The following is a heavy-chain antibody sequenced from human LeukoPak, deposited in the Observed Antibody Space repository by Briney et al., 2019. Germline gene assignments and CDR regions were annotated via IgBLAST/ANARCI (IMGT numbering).Heavy chain of an antibody. J-gene: IGHJ4*02. CDR3: ARGGNISGRPFDH. CDR1: GYTFTGHY. D-gene: IGHD6-6*01. Sequence: ASVKVSCKASGYTFTGHYMHWVRQAPGQGLEWMGWINPNSGGTNSAQKFQGRVTMTRDTSISTAYVELSGLRSDDTAVYYCARGGNISGRPFDHWGQGTLVTVSS. V-gene: IGHV1-2*02. CDR2: INPNSGGT.